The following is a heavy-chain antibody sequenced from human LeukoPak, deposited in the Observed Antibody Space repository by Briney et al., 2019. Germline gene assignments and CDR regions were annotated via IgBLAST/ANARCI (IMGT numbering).Heavy chain of an antibody. CDR1: GGTFSSYA. D-gene: IGHD2-2*01. CDR3: ARESPAATRPADY. J-gene: IGHJ4*02. Sequence: SVKVSCKASGGTFSSYAISWVRQAPGQGLEWMGGIIPIFGTANYAQKFQGRVTITADESTSTAYMELSSLRSEDTAVYYCARESPAATRPADYWGQGTLVTVSS. CDR2: IIPIFGTA. V-gene: IGHV1-69*13.